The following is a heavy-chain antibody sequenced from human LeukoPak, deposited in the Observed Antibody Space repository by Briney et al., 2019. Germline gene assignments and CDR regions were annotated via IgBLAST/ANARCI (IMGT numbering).Heavy chain of an antibody. V-gene: IGHV4-30-2*01. Sequence: SQTLSLTCAVSGGSISSGGYSWSWLRQPPGKGLEWIGYIYHSGSTYYNPSLKSRVTISVDRSKNQFSLKLSSVTAADTAVYYCARDTRDSSGWYGMDVWGQGTTVTVSS. CDR2: IYHSGST. J-gene: IGHJ6*02. CDR3: ARDTRDSSGWYGMDV. D-gene: IGHD6-19*01. CDR1: GGSISSGGYS.